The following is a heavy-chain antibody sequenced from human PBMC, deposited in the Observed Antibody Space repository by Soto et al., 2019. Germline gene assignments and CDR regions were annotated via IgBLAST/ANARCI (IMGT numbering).Heavy chain of an antibody. Sequence: QVQLVQSGAEVKKPGSSVKVSCKASGGTFSSYAISWVRQAPGQGLEWMGGIIPIFGTANYAQKFQGRVTITADESTSTAYMELSSLRSEDAAVYYCARDVSESSSSHYYYCGMDVWGQGTTVTVSS. CDR2: IIPIFGTA. J-gene: IGHJ6*02. V-gene: IGHV1-69*12. CDR3: ARDVSESSSSHYYYCGMDV. D-gene: IGHD6-6*01. CDR1: GGTFSSYA.